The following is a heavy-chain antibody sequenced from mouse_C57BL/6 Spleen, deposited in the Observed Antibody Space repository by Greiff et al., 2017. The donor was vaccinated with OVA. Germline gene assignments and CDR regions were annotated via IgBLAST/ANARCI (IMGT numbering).Heavy chain of an antibody. CDR3: ARRYSPYYFDY. CDR1: GYAFSSSW. J-gene: IGHJ2*01. Sequence: LQESGPELVKPGASVKISCKASGYAFSSSWMNWVKQRPGKGLEWIGRIYPGDGDTNYNGKFKGKATLTADKSSSTAYMQLSSLTSEDSAVYFCARRYSPYYFDYWGQGTTLTVSS. V-gene: IGHV1-82*01. D-gene: IGHD2-12*01. CDR2: IYPGDGDT.